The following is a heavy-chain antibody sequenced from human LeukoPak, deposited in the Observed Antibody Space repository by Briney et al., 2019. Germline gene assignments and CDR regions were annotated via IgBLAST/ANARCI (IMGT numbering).Heavy chain of an antibody. V-gene: IGHV3-30*18. CDR1: GFTFSSYG. CDR2: ISYDGSDK. CDR3: AKRLTGGDLPNWFDP. Sequence: PGGSLRLSCAASGFTFSSYGMHWVRQAPGKGLEWVAVISYDGSDKYYADSVKGRFTISRDNSKNTLYLQMNSLRVEDTAVYYCAKRLTGGDLPNWFDPWGQGTLVTVSS. D-gene: IGHD3-10*01. J-gene: IGHJ5*02.